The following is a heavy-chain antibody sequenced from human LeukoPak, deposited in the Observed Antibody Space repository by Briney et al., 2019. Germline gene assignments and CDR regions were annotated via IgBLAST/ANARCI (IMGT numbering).Heavy chain of an antibody. Sequence: SETLSLTCTVSGGSISSSSYYWGWIRQPPGKGLEWIGSIYYSGSTNYNPSLKSRVTISVDTSKNHFSLKLSSVTAADTAAYYCARDQTYSGSGIYTYFDYWGQGILVTVSS. CDR1: GGSISSSSYY. V-gene: IGHV4-39*02. D-gene: IGHD3-10*01. CDR2: IYYSGST. CDR3: ARDQTYSGSGIYTYFDY. J-gene: IGHJ4*02.